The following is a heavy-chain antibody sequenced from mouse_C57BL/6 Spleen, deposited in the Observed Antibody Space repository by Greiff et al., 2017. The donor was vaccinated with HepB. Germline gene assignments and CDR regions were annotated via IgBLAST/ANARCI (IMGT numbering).Heavy chain of an antibody. D-gene: IGHD2-3*01. V-gene: IGHV1-62-2*01. CDR2: FYPGSGSI. Sequence: VQLQESGAELVKPGASVKLSCEATGYTFTEYTIHWVKQRSGQGLEWIGWFYPGSGSIKYNEKFKDKATLTADKSSSTVYMELSRLTSEDSAVYFCARHEDRDGYHGGFAYWGQGTLVTVSA. CDR1: GYTFTEYT. J-gene: IGHJ3*01. CDR3: ARHEDRDGYHGGFAY.